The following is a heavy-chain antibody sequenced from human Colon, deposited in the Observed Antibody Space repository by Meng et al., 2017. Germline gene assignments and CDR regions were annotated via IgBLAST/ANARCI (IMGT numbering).Heavy chain of an antibody. Sequence: QGRLVQYGAEVKKPGASVKVSCKASVYTFTPYDISWVRQATGQGPEWLGWVTPKSGSTVYAPKFQGRVTMTRNTSISTAYLELTNLRSEDTAMYYCATIRGFLYGYSDDWGQGTLVTVSS. CDR2: VTPKSGST. V-gene: IGHV1-8*02. D-gene: IGHD3-10*01. CDR3: ATIRGFLYGYSDD. CDR1: VYTFTPYD. J-gene: IGHJ4*02.